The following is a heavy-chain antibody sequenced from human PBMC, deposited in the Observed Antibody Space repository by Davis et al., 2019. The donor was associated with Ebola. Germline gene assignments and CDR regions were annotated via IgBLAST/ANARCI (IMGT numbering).Heavy chain of an antibody. CDR2: INPNNGDT. CDR1: GYTFTGYY. Sequence: ASVKVSCKASGYTFTGYYMHWVRQAPGQGLEWMGRINPNNGDTNYAPQFQGRVTMTRDTSISTAYMELSRLRSDDTTVYFCARGGYSVNWYFDLWGRGTLVTVSS. J-gene: IGHJ2*01. V-gene: IGHV1-2*06. CDR3: ARGGYSVNWYFDL. D-gene: IGHD3-16*01.